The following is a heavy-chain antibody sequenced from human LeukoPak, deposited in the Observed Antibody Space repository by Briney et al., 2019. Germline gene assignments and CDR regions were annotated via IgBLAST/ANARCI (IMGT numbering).Heavy chain of an antibody. CDR1: GFTFSSYA. V-gene: IGHV3-30-3*01. J-gene: IGHJ4*02. CDR2: ISYDGSNK. CDR3: ARNLEGIAVAGQLDY. D-gene: IGHD6-19*01. Sequence: GGPLRLSCAASGFTFSSYAMHWVRQAPGKGLEWVAVISYDGSNKYYADSVKGRFTISRDNSKNTLYLQMNSLRAEDTAVYYCARNLEGIAVAGQLDYWGQGTLVTVSS.